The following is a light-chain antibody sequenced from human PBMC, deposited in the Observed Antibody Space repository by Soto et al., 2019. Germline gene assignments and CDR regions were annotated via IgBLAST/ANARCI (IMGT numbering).Light chain of an antibody. CDR2: EVT. Sequence: QSALTQPASVSGSPGQSITISCSGTSSDVGGYNYVSWYQQHPGKAPKLIISEVTNRPSGVSNRFSGSKSGNTASLSISGLHTEDEADYFSSSYTSSNTLLFGGGTKLTVL. CDR1: SSDVGGYNY. V-gene: IGLV2-14*01. J-gene: IGLJ2*01. CDR3: SSYTSSNTLL.